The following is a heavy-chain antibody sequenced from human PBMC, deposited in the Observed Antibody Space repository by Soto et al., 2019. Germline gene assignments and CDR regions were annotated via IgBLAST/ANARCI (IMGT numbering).Heavy chain of an antibody. CDR2: IIPIFGTA. CDR3: ATREDIVLVPAVGRLYYGMDV. D-gene: IGHD2-2*01. Sequence: QVQLVQSGAEVKKPGSSVKVSCKASGGTFSSYAISWVRQAPGQGLEWMGGIIPIFGTANYAQKFQGRVTITADEATSTAYMELSSLRSEGTAVYSFATREDIVLVPAVGRLYYGMDVWGQGTTVTVSS. V-gene: IGHV1-69*12. J-gene: IGHJ6*02. CDR1: GGTFSSYA.